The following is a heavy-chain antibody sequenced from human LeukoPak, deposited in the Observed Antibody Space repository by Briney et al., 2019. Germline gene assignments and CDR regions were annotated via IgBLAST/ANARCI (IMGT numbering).Heavy chain of an antibody. J-gene: IGHJ6*02. CDR1: GYTFTGYY. V-gene: IGHV1-2*02. Sequence: ASVKLSCESSGYTFTGYYMHWVRRARGQGLEGRGGINPKSGGTNYAQKFQGSVAMTRDTSLSTAYMELSSLRSTDPAVYYCARDRERAKAYYYYYHGMDVWGQGPTVPVSS. CDR2: INPKSGGT. D-gene: IGHD5-24*01. CDR3: ARDRERAKAYYYYYHGMDV.